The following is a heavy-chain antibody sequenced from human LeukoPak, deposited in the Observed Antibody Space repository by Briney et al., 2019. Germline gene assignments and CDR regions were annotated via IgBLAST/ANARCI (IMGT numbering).Heavy chain of an antibody. CDR2: FDPEDGET. D-gene: IGHD5-12*01. CDR1: GFTFSSYG. J-gene: IGHJ3*02. Sequence: GGSLRLSCAASGFTFSSYGMHWVRQAPGKGLEWMGGFDPEDGETIYAQKFQGRVTMTEDTSTDTAYMELSSLRSEDTAVYYCATGLDDAFDIWGQGTMVTVSS. CDR3: ATGLDDAFDI. V-gene: IGHV1-24*01.